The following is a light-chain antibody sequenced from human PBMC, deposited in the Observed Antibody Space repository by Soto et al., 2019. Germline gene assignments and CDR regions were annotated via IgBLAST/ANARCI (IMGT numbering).Light chain of an antibody. Sequence: QSALTQPPSASGSPGQSVTISCTGTSSDVGGYNYVSWYQQHPGKAPKLMIYEVSKRPSGVPDRFSGSKSGNTASLTVSGHQADDEADYCCSSYAGSNVVFGGGTKLTVL. CDR2: EVS. J-gene: IGLJ2*01. CDR1: SSDVGGYNY. CDR3: SSYAGSNVV. V-gene: IGLV2-8*01.